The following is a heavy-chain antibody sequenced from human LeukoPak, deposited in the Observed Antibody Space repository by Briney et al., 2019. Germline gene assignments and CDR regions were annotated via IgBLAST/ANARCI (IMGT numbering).Heavy chain of an antibody. J-gene: IGHJ4*02. CDR1: GFTFSSYS. Sequence: PGGSLRLSCAASGFTFSSYSMNWVRQAPGKGLEWVSSITSSGRYIYYADSVKGRSTISRDNSKNTLYLQMNSLRAEDTAVYYCAKAPGPGNYYDASGYYYFDFWGQGTLVTVSS. CDR2: ITSSGRYI. V-gene: IGHV3-21*04. D-gene: IGHD3-22*01. CDR3: AKAPGPGNYYDASGYYYFDF.